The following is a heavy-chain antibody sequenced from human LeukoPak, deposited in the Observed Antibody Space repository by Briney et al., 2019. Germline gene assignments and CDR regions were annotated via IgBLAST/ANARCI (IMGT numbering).Heavy chain of an antibody. V-gene: IGHV4-39*01. Sequence: SETLSLTCTVSGGSISSSSYYWGWIRQPPGKGLEWIGSIYYSGSTYYNPSLKSRVTISVDTSKNQFSLKLSSVTAADTAVYYCARRGFYFDYWGRGTLVTVSS. CDR2: IYYSGST. J-gene: IGHJ4*02. CDR1: GGSISSSSYY. CDR3: ARRGFYFDY.